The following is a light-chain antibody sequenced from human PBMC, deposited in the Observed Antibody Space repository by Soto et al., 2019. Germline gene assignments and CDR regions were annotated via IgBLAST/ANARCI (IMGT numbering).Light chain of an antibody. Sequence: QSALTQPPSASGSPGQSVTISCTGTSSDVGGYNYVSWYQQHPGKVPKLMIFEVSKRPSGVPDRFSGSKSGNTASLTVSGLQAEDEADDYCSSYAGTNNYVVFGGGTKLTVL. CDR1: SSDVGGYNY. CDR2: EVS. CDR3: SSYAGTNNYVV. V-gene: IGLV2-8*01. J-gene: IGLJ2*01.